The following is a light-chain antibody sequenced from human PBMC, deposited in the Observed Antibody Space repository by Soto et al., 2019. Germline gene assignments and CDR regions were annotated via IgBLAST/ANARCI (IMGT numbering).Light chain of an antibody. CDR1: SSDVGGYNY. J-gene: IGLJ3*02. Sequence: QSALTQPRSVSGSPGQSVTISCTGTSSDVGGYNYVSWYQQHPGRAPKVMIYDVIKRPSGVPNRFSGSKSGNTASLTISGLQADDEADYYCCSYAGSYTHWVFGGGTKVTVL. V-gene: IGLV2-11*01. CDR2: DVI. CDR3: CSYAGSYTHWV.